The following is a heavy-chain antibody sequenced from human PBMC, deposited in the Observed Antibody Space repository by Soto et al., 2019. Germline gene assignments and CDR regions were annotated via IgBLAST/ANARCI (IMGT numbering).Heavy chain of an antibody. CDR2: ISAYNGNT. J-gene: IGHJ4*02. CDR1: GNTVPNYA. V-gene: IGHV1-18*01. D-gene: IGHD6-13*01. CDR3: ARYWAAAGPFDY. Sequence: GASAKVSCKASGNTVPNYAIHWVRQAPGQRLEWMGWISAYNGNTNYAQKLQGRVTMTTDTSTSTAYMELRSLRSDDTAVYYCARYWAAAGPFDYWSQGTLVTVSS.